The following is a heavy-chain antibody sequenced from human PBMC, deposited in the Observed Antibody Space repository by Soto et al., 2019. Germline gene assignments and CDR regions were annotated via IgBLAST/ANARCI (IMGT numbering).Heavy chain of an antibody. V-gene: IGHV1-2*02. CDR2: INPNSGVT. D-gene: IGHD5-18*01. CDR3: ARGELDSAPFAP. Sequence: QVQLVQSGAEVKRPGASVKVSCKTSGYTFTAYYIHWVRQAPGQGLEWMGWINPNSGVTKSTQKFEGRVTMTRDTSIRTVYLQLGLTSDDTAVYYCARGELDSAPFAPWGQGTLVSV. CDR1: GYTFTAYY. J-gene: IGHJ5*02.